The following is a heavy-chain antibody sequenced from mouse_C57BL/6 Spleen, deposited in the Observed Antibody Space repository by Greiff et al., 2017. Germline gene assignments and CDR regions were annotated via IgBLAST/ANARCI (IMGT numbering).Heavy chain of an antibody. Sequence: VQLKESGPGLVKPSQSLSLTCSVTGYSITSGYYWNWIRQFPGNKLEWMGYISYDGSNNCNPSLKNRISITRDTSKNQFFLKLNSVTTEDTATYYCARDYDYDSGGFAYWGQGTLVTVSA. V-gene: IGHV3-6*01. CDR1: GYSITSGYY. D-gene: IGHD2-4*01. CDR3: ARDYDYDSGGFAY. J-gene: IGHJ3*01. CDR2: ISYDGSN.